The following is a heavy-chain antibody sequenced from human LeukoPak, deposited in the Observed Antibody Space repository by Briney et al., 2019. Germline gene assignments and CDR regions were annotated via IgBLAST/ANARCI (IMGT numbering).Heavy chain of an antibody. J-gene: IGHJ4*02. CDR3: VKRAYCGGDCYPDY. V-gene: IGHV3-23*01. Sequence: GGSLRLSCAASGFTFTTFAMSWVRHTPGKGPQWVSAINHNGASTYYADSVRGRFTISRDNSRNKLYLQLNSLRVEDTAVYYCVKRAYCGGDCYPDYRGQGTLVTVSS. CDR2: INHNGAST. CDR1: GFTFTTFA. D-gene: IGHD2-21*02.